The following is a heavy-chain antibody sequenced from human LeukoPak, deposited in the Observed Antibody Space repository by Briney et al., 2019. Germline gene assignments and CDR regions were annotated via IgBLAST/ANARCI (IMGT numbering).Heavy chain of an antibody. CDR2: IYHSGST. CDR1: GGSISSGGYS. V-gene: IGHV4-30-2*01. Sequence: SQTLSLTCAVSGGSISSGGYSWSWIRQPPGKGLEWIVYIYHSGSTYYNPSLKSRVTISVDRSKNQFSLKLSSVTAADTAVYYCARLYCSSTSCYTDWYFDLWGRGTLVTVSS. J-gene: IGHJ2*01. CDR3: ARLYCSSTSCYTDWYFDL. D-gene: IGHD2-2*02.